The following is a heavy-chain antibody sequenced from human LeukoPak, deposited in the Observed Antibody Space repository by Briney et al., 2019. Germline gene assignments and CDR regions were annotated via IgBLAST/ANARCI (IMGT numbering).Heavy chain of an antibody. V-gene: IGHV3-11*06. Sequence: GGSLRLSCAASGFTFSDYYMSWIRQAPGKGLAGVSYISSSSSYTNYADSVNGRFTISRDNAKNSLYLQMNSLRAEDTAVYYCARVGSSGWYGDYWGQGTLVTVSS. J-gene: IGHJ4*02. D-gene: IGHD6-19*01. CDR1: GFTFSDYY. CDR2: ISSSSSYT. CDR3: ARVGSSGWYGDY.